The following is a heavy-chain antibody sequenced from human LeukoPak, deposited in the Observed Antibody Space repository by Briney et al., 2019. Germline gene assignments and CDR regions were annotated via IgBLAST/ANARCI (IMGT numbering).Heavy chain of an antibody. D-gene: IGHD1-1*01. CDR2: ISTSGTTM. CDR3: ARGTTGTTDFDY. J-gene: IGHJ4*02. CDR1: GFTFSDYY. Sequence: KPGGSLRLSCAASGFTFSDYYMNWIRQAPGKGLEWVSYISTSGTTMSYADSVKGRFTISRDSAKNSLYLQMNSLRAEDTAVYYCARGTTGTTDFDYWGQGTLVTVFS. V-gene: IGHV3-11*01.